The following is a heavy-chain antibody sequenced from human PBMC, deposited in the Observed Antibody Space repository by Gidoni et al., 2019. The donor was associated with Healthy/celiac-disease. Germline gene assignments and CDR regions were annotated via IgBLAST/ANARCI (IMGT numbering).Heavy chain of an antibody. V-gene: IGHV4-4*02. J-gene: IGHJ3*02. CDR2: IYHSGST. Sequence: QVQLQESGPGLVKPSGTLSLTCAVSGGSISSRNWWSWVRQPPVKGLEWIGEIYHSGSTNYNPSRKSRVTISVDKSKNQFSRKLSSVTAADTAVYYCARWLGYNWNRDACDIWGQGTMVTVSS. CDR3: ARWLGYNWNRDACDI. D-gene: IGHD1-20*01. CDR1: GGSISSRNW.